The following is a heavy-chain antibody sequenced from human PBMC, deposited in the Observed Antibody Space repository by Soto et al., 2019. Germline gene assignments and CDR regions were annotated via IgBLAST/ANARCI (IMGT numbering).Heavy chain of an antibody. D-gene: IGHD3-3*01. CDR3: ARDLVKSITIFGVGDLSRWYRSRFDP. V-gene: IGHV3-33*01. CDR1: GFTFSSYG. CDR2: IWYDGSNK. Sequence: PGGSLRLSCAASGFTFSSYGMHWVRQAPGKGLEWVAVIWYDGSNKYYADSVKGRFTISRDNSKNTLYLQMNSLRAEDTAVYYCARDLVKSITIFGVGDLSRWYRSRFDPWGQGTLVTVSS. J-gene: IGHJ5*02.